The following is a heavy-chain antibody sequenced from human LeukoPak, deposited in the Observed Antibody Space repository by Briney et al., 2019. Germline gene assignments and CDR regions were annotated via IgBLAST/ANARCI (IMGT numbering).Heavy chain of an antibody. CDR1: GGSISSYY. V-gene: IGHV4-59*01. CDR2: IHYSGST. Sequence: PSETLSLTCTVSGGSISSYYWSWIRQPPGKGLEWIGYIHYSGSTNYNPSLKSRVTISVDTSKNQFSLKLSSVTAADTAVYYCASIGSSGWYYFDYWGQGTLVTVSS. J-gene: IGHJ4*02. CDR3: ASIGSSGWYYFDY. D-gene: IGHD6-19*01.